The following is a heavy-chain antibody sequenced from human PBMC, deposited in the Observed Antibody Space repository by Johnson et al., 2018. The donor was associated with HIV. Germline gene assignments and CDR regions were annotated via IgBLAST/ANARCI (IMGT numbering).Heavy chain of an antibody. CDR2: ISSSGSTR. CDR1: GFTFSDYY. J-gene: IGHJ3*02. Sequence: QVQLVESGGGLVKPGGSLRLSCAASGFTFSDYYMSWIRQAPGKGLEWISYISSSGSTRYYADSVKGRFTIYRDNAKNSLYLQMNSLRAEDTAVYYCARYQQLVRDGAFDIWGQGTMVTVSS. D-gene: IGHD6-13*01. V-gene: IGHV3-11*04. CDR3: ARYQQLVRDGAFDI.